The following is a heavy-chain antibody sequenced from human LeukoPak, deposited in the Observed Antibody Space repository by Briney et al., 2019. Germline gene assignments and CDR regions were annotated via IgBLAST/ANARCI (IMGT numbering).Heavy chain of an antibody. CDR1: GFTFRIYW. Sequence: GGSLRLSCAASGFTFRIYWMHWVRQAPGKGLVWVSRINNDGSSTSYADSVKGRFTISRDNAKNTLYLQMNSLRAEDTAVYYCASRDQSCSGGTCYPIDYWGQGTLVTVSS. J-gene: IGHJ4*02. V-gene: IGHV3-74*01. D-gene: IGHD2-15*01. CDR2: INNDGSST. CDR3: ASRDQSCSGGTCYPIDY.